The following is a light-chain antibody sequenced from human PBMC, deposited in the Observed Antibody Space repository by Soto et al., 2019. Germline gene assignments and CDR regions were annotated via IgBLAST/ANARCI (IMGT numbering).Light chain of an antibody. Sequence: EIALTQSPGTLSLSPGERATLSCRASQGVGNKYLAWYQQRPGQAPSLLIYAASSRATGVPDRFSGSGSGTDFTLTISRLEPEDFAVYYCQQYTNAHGITFGQGTRLKIK. CDR1: QGVGNKY. J-gene: IGKJ5*01. CDR3: QQYTNAHGIT. CDR2: AAS. V-gene: IGKV3-20*01.